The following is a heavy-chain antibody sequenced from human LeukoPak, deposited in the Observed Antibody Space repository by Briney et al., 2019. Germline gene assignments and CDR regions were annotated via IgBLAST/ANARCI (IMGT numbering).Heavy chain of an antibody. CDR1: GFTFSSYC. Sequence: GGSLRLSCAASGFTFSSYCMSWVRQAPGKGLEWVANIKQDGSEKYYVDSVKGRFTISRDNAKNPLYLQMNSLRAEDTAVYYCALAVTKYGGYAWGQGTLVTVSS. V-gene: IGHV3-7*01. CDR2: IKQDGSEK. CDR3: ALAVTKYGGYA. J-gene: IGHJ4*02. D-gene: IGHD5-12*01.